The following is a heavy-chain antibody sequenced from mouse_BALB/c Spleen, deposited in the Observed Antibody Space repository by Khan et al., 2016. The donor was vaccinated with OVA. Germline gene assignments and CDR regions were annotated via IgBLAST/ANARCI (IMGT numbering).Heavy chain of an antibody. V-gene: IGHV5-6*01. J-gene: IGHJ3*01. CDR1: GFTFSSYS. Sequence: EVELVESGGDLVKPGGSLKLSCAASGFTFSSYSMSWVRQTPDKRLEWVASISTGGDYTYYPDSVKGRFTISRDNAMNTLYLQMSDLKSEDTAMYYCADRLNGSFAYWGQGTLVTVSA. CDR3: ADRLNGSFAY. CDR2: ISTGGDYT.